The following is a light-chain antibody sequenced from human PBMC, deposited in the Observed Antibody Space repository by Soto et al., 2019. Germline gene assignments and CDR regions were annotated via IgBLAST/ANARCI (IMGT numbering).Light chain of an antibody. CDR3: QQYNNLPLT. J-gene: IGKJ4*01. CDR1: QSVSNH. CDR2: GAS. V-gene: IGKV3-15*01. Sequence: ETVMTQSPATLSVSPGERATLSCRASQSVSNHLAWYQHKPGQAPRLLIYGASTRATGIPARFSGSGSGTGFTLTISSLQSEDFALYYCQQYNNLPLTFAGGTRVDIK.